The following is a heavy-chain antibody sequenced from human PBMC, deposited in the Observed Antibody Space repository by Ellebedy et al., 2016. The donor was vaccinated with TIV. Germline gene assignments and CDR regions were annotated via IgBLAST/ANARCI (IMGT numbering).Heavy chain of an antibody. J-gene: IGHJ4*02. CDR3: ARDIDYYGSGSYCLDS. V-gene: IGHV3-33*08. D-gene: IGHD3-10*01. CDR2: IWYDGSKK. Sequence: GESLKISCAASGFTFSSYAMNWVRQAPGKGLEWVAVIWYDGSKKYYAESVKGRFTISRDNSKNTLYLQMNSLRAEDTAVHYCARDIDYYGSGSYCLDSWGQGTLVTVSS. CDR1: GFTFSSYA.